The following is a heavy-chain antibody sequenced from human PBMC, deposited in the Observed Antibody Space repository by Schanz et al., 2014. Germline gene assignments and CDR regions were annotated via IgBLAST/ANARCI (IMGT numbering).Heavy chain of an antibody. J-gene: IGHJ4*02. Sequence: VQLVESGGGLVKPGGSLRLSCAASGITLSGYGLHWVRQAPGKGLEWVGFISFDGRNTGYAHSVKGRFTISRDNSKNTVNLQMNSLRAEDTAVYYCAKEKEEVAADGSFFDYEGQGTLVTVSS. D-gene: IGHD6-13*01. CDR1: GITLSGYG. CDR3: AKEKEEVAADGSFFDY. CDR2: ISFDGRNT. V-gene: IGHV3-30*18.